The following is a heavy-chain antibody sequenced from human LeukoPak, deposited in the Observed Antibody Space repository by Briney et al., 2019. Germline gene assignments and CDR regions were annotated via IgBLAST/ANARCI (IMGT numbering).Heavy chain of an antibody. Sequence: SETLSLTCTVSGGSISSYYWSWIRQPAGKGLEWIGRIYTSGSTNYNPSLKSRVTMSVDTSKNQFSLKLSSVTAADTAVYYCARDLMTNYYYYYYDMDVWGKGTTVTVSS. J-gene: IGHJ6*03. D-gene: IGHD4/OR15-4a*01. CDR1: GGSISSYY. V-gene: IGHV4-4*07. CDR3: ARDLMTNYYYYYYDMDV. CDR2: IYTSGST.